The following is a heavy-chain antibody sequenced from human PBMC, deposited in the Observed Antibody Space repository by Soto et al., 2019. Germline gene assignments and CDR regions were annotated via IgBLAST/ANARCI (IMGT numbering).Heavy chain of an antibody. CDR1: GYSFAGYW. V-gene: IGHV5-10-1*01. Sequence: GESLKISCKGSGYSFAGYWITWVRQKPGKGLEWMGRIDPSDSQTYYSPSFRGHVTISVTKSITTVFLQWSSLRASDTGMYYCARQIYDSDTGPNFQYYFDSWGQGPPVTVSS. J-gene: IGHJ4*02. CDR3: ARQIYDSDTGPNFQYYFDS. D-gene: IGHD3-22*01. CDR2: IDPSDSQT.